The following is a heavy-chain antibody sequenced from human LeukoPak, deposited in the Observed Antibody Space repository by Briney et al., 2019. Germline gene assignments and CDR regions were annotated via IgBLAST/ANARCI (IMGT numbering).Heavy chain of an antibody. V-gene: IGHV4-38-2*02. CDR3: ARDSGTTGEVKFDP. J-gene: IGHJ5*02. Sequence: SETLSLTCTVSGYSISSGYYWGWIRQPPGKGLEWIGSIYHSGSTYYNPSLKSRVTMSLDTSKNQFSLKLSSVTAADTAVYYCARDSGTTGEVKFDPWGQGTLVTVSS. CDR1: GYSISSGYY. D-gene: IGHD3-10*01. CDR2: IYHSGST.